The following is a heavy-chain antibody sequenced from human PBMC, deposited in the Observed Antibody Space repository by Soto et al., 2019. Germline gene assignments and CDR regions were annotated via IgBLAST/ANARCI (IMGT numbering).Heavy chain of an antibody. J-gene: IGHJ6*03. Sequence: GGSLKLACAASGFTFSSYGMHWARQAQGKGLEWVAVISYDGSNKYYADSVKGRFTISRDNSKNTLYLQMNSLRAEDAAVYYCAKEVTAMADYYYYYMDVWGKGTTVTVSS. CDR1: GFTFSSYG. D-gene: IGHD5-18*01. CDR3: AKEVTAMADYYYYYMDV. V-gene: IGHV3-30*18. CDR2: ISYDGSNK.